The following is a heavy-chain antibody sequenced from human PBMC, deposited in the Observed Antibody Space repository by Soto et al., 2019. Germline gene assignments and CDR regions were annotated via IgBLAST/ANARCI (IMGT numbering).Heavy chain of an antibody. Sequence: PGGSLRLSCAASGFTFSSYAMSWVRQAPGKGLEWVSAISGSGGSTYYADSVKGRFTISRDNSKNTLYLQMNSLRAEDTAVYYCAKAGLLWFGEFYLDYWRQGTLVTVSS. V-gene: IGHV3-23*01. CDR3: AKAGLLWFGEFYLDY. J-gene: IGHJ4*02. D-gene: IGHD3-10*01. CDR2: ISGSGGST. CDR1: GFTFSSYA.